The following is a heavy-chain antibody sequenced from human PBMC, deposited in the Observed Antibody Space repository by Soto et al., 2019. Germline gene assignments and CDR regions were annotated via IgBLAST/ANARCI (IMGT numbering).Heavy chain of an antibody. CDR2: ISYDGSNK. J-gene: IGHJ4*01. Sequence: QVQLVESGGGVVQPGRSLRLSCAASGFIISSYGMHWVRQAPGKGLEWLAVISYDGSNKFYGDSVKGRFTISRDNSKXXXXXXXXXXXXXXXXXXXXXXXXXXXXXXXDGSQAPYDYWGQGTLVT. CDR3: XXXXXXXXXXXDGSQAPYDY. CDR1: GFIISSYG. V-gene: IGHV3-30*03.